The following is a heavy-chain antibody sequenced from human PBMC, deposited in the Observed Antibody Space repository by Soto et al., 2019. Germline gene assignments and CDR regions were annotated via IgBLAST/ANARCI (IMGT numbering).Heavy chain of an antibody. V-gene: IGHV4-30-4*01. J-gene: IGHJ5*01. CDR3: ASVTFTPNWFDS. Sequence: SETLSLTCTVSGDSISSPDYYWSWIRQAPGKGRELIGYVYYRGSIYYTPSFESRVSISVDASKNQFSLRLTSVTAADSAMYFCASVTFTPNWFDSWGQGILVTVSS. CDR1: GDSISSPDYY. D-gene: IGHD2-21*02. CDR2: VYYRGSI.